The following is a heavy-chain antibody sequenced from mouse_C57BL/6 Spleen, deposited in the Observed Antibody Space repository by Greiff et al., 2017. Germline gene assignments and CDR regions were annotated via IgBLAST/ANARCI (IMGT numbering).Heavy chain of an antibody. CDR2: ISNGGGST. CDR3: ARHDYGRVVPYAMDY. V-gene: IGHV5-12*01. Sequence: DVQLVESGGGLVQPGGSLKLSCAASGFTFSDYYMYWVRQTPEKRLEWVAYISNGGGSTYYPDTVKGRFTISRDNAKNTLYLQMSRLKSEDTAMYYCARHDYGRVVPYAMDYWGQGTSVTVSS. CDR1: GFTFSDYY. D-gene: IGHD1-1*01. J-gene: IGHJ4*01.